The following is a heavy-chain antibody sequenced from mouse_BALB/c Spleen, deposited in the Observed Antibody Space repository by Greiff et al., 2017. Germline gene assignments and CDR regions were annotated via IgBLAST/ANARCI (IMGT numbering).Heavy chain of an antibody. J-gene: IGHJ4*01. Sequence: EVQLQQSGPELVKPGASVKIPCKASGYTFTDYNMDWVKQSHGKSLEWIGAINPNNGGTIYNQKFKGKATLTVDKSSSTAYMELRSLTSEDTAVYYCARSQLDCAMDYWGQGTSVTVSS. D-gene: IGHD4-1*02. CDR1: GYTFTDYN. V-gene: IGHV1-18*01. CDR2: INPNNGGT. CDR3: ARSQLDCAMDY.